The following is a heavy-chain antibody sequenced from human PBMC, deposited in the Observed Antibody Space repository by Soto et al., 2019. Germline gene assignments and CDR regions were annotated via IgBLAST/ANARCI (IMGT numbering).Heavy chain of an antibody. J-gene: IGHJ4*02. CDR3: ARDLRFASTNYFDF. D-gene: IGHD2-8*01. Sequence: QVQLVESGGGLVKPGGSLRLSCTASGFLFTDYYMSWIRQPPGKGLEWLAYIDGSSDYTNSADSVNVRFTISRDNAKNSVFLQMNNLRADETAVYYCARDLRFASTNYFDFWGRGTLVTVSS. CDR1: GFLFTDYY. V-gene: IGHV3-11*06. CDR2: IDGSSDYT.